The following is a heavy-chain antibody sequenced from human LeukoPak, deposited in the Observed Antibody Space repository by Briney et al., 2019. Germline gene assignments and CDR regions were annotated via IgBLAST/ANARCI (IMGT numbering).Heavy chain of an antibody. CDR1: EFSVGSNY. CDR3: ASRAVHTVLDY. J-gene: IGHJ4*02. D-gene: IGHD6-19*01. V-gene: IGHV3-53*05. Sequence: GGSLRLSCAASEFSVGSNYMTWVRQAPGKGLEWVSLIYSGGSTYYADSVKGRFTISRDNSKNTLYLQMNGLTTEDTAVYYCASRAVHTVLDYWGQGTLVTVSS. CDR2: IYSGGST.